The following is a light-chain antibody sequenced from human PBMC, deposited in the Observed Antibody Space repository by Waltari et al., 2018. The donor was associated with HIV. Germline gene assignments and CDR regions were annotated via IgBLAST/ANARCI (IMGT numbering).Light chain of an antibody. CDR2: KAS. V-gene: IGKV1-5*03. CDR1: QSIIVW. J-gene: IGKJ1*01. CDR3: QQYYSSPGT. Sequence: DIQMTQYPSPLSASVGDRVTITCRASQSIIVWLAWYQQKPGKAPKLLIYKASSLESGVPSRFSGSGSGTEFTLTISSLQPDDFATYYCQQYYSSPGTFGQGTKVEIK.